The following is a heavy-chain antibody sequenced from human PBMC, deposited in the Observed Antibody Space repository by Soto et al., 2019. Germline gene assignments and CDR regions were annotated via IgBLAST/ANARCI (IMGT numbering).Heavy chain of an antibody. CDR2: INSDGSST. CDR1: GFTFSSYW. CDR3: AKPSQPYYDFWSGYYTSDYYYYYGMDV. D-gene: IGHD3-3*01. Sequence: GGSLRLSCAASGFTFSSYWMHWVRQAPGKGLVWVSRINSDGSSTSYADSVKGRFTISRDNAKNTLYLQMNSLRAEDTAVYYCAKPSQPYYDFWSGYYTSDYYYYYGMDVWGQGTTVTVSS. V-gene: IGHV3-74*01. J-gene: IGHJ6*02.